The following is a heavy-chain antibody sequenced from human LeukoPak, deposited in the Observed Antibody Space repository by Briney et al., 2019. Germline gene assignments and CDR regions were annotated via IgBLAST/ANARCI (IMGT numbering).Heavy chain of an antibody. CDR3: ARGYVVAAAGGGNNWFDP. V-gene: IGHV1-2*02. CDR2: INPNSGGT. J-gene: IGHJ5*02. D-gene: IGHD6-13*01. CDR1: GYTFTGYY. Sequence: GASVKVSCEASGYTFTGYYMHWVRPAPGRGLEWMGWINPNSGGTNYAQKFEGRVTMTRDTSISTAYMELSRLRSDDTAVYYCARGYVVAAAGGGNNWFDPWGQGTLVTVSS.